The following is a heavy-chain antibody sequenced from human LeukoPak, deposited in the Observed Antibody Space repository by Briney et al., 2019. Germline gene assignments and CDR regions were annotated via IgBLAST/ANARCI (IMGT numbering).Heavy chain of an antibody. V-gene: IGHV3-48*04. D-gene: IGHD3-22*01. J-gene: IGHJ4*02. CDR2: ISSSGSTI. CDR1: GFTFSSYS. CDR3: ARVRLLLDY. Sequence: GGSLRLSCAASGFTFSSYSMNWVRQAPGKGLEWVSYISSSGSTIYYADSVKGRFTISRDNAKNSLYLQMNSLRAEDTAVYYCARVRLLLDYWGQGTLVTVSS.